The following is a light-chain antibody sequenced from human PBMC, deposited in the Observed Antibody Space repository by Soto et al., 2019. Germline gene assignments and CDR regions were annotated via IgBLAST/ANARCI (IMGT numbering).Light chain of an antibody. Sequence: EIVLTQSPGTLSLSPGERATVSCRASQRVSSSYLVWYQQNPDQPPPLLISDTSIKATGIPDRFSGSGSGTGFTLTIFSLEPEDFAVYYFQQYAGSPWTFGQGTKVDI. CDR1: QRVSSSY. V-gene: IGKV3-20*01. J-gene: IGKJ1*01. CDR2: DTS. CDR3: QQYAGSPWT.